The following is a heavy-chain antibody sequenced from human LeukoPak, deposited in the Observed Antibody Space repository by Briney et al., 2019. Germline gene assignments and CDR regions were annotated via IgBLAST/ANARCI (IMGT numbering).Heavy chain of an antibody. CDR2: IYSGGST. Sequence: GGSLRLSCAASGFTVSSDYMSWVRQAPGKGLEWVSVIYSGGSTYYADSVKGRFTISRDNSKNTLYLQMNSLRAEDTAVYYCAIEKIGYNSALDGMDVWGQGATVTVSS. CDR3: AIEKIGYNSALDGMDV. D-gene: IGHD6-19*01. CDR1: GFTVSSDY. V-gene: IGHV3-66*01. J-gene: IGHJ6*02.